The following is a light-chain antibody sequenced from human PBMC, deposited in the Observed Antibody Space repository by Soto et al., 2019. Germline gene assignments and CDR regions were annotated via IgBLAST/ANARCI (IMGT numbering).Light chain of an antibody. J-gene: IGLJ1*01. CDR1: SSDVGGYNY. CDR2: EVS. V-gene: IGLV2-14*01. CDR3: NSYSSSSTV. Sequence: QSVLTQPASVSGSPGQSITISCTGTSSDVGGYNYVSWYQQHPGKAPKLMIYEVSNRPSGVSDRVSGSKSGNTASLTISGLQAEDEADYFCNSYSSSSTVFGTGTKVTVL.